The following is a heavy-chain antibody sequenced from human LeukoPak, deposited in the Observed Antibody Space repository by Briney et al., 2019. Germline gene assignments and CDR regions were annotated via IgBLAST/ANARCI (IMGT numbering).Heavy chain of an antibody. V-gene: IGHV5-51*01. Sequence: GESLKISCKGSGYSFTSYWIGWVRQMPGKGLEWMGISDPGDSDTRYSPSFQGQVTISADKSISTAYLQWSSLKASDTAMYYCARYDPRLGEGGASWYFDLWGRGTLVTVSS. D-gene: IGHD3-3*01. CDR3: ARYDPRLGEGGASWYFDL. CDR1: GYSFTSYW. CDR2: SDPGDSDT. J-gene: IGHJ2*01.